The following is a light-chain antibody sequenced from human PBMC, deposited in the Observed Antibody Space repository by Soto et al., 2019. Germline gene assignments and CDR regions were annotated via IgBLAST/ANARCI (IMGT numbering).Light chain of an antibody. V-gene: IGLV1-44*01. J-gene: IGLJ1*01. CDR3: ATWDDSVYV. CDR1: TSNIGTNT. CDR2: TND. Sequence: QSVLTQPPSACGTPGQTVTISCYGSTSNIGTNTVNWFQHLPGMAPKLLIYTNDQRPSGVPDRFSGSRSGTSASLAISGLQSEDEADYYCATWDDSVYVFGTGTKLTVL.